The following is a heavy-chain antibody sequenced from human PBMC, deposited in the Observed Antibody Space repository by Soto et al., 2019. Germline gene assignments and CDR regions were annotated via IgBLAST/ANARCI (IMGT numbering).Heavy chain of an antibody. Sequence: QVQLVQSGPEEKKPGASVKVSCKTSGYTFTSYGITWVRQAPGQGLEWMGWITTDKGKTTYAQKFQGRVTMTTDTSTSTAYMELRSLISDDTAVYYCATRSPAFDYWGQGTLVAVSS. V-gene: IGHV1-18*01. CDR2: ITTDKGKT. J-gene: IGHJ4*02. CDR1: GYTFTSYG. CDR3: ATRSPAFDY.